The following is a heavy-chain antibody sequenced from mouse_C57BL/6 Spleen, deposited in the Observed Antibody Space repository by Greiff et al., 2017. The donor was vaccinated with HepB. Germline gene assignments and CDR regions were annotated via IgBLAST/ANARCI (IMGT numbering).Heavy chain of an antibody. CDR3: ARWNDYDVYYYAMDY. D-gene: IGHD2-4*01. CDR1: GYTFTSYW. J-gene: IGHJ4*01. V-gene: IGHV1-52*01. Sequence: QVQLQQPGAELVRPGSSVKLSCKASGYTFTSYWMHWVKQRPIQGLEWIGNIDPSDSETHYNQKFKDKATLTVDKSSSTAYMQLSSLTSEDSAVYYCARWNDYDVYYYAMDYWGQGTSVTVSS. CDR2: IDPSDSET.